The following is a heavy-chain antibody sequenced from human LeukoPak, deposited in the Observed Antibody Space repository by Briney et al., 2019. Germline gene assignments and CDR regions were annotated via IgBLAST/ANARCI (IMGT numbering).Heavy chain of an antibody. Sequence: PSETLSLTCTVSGASISSYYWRWIRQPPGKGLEWIGDIYYSGSIKYNPSLKSRVTISVDTYKKQFSLELNSVYAPDTAVYYCARGPRGIAAPLKWFDPWGQGTLVTVSS. CDR1: GASISSYY. D-gene: IGHD6-6*01. V-gene: IGHV4-59*12. J-gene: IGHJ5*02. CDR3: ARGPRGIAAPLKWFDP. CDR2: IYYSGSI.